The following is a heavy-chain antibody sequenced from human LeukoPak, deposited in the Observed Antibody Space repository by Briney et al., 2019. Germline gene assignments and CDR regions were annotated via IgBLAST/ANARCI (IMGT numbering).Heavy chain of an antibody. CDR3: AREAHYYDSSGYLDY. CDR1: GYTFTGYY. D-gene: IGHD3-22*01. J-gene: IGHJ4*02. Sequence: ASVKVCCKASGYTFTGYYMHWVRQAPGQGLEWMGWINPNSGGTNYAQKFQGRVTMTRDTSISTAYMELSRLRSDDTAVYYCAREAHYYDSSGYLDYWGQGTLVTVSS. V-gene: IGHV1-2*02. CDR2: INPNSGGT.